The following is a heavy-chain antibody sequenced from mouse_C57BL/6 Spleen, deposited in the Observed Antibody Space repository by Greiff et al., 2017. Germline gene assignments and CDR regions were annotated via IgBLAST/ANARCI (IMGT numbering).Heavy chain of an antibody. CDR2: IDPSDSET. V-gene: IGHV1-52*01. Sequence: QVQLKQPGAELVRPGSSVKLSCKASGYTFTSYWMHWVKQRPIQGLEWIGNIDPSDSETHYNQKFKDKATLTVDKSSSTAYMQLSSLTSEDSAVYYCARSSDYDGFAYWGQGTLVTVSA. D-gene: IGHD2-4*01. CDR1: GYTFTSYW. J-gene: IGHJ3*01. CDR3: ARSSDYDGFAY.